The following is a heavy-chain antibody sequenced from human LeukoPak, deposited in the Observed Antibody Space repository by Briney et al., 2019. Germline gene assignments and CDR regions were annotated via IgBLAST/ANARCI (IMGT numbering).Heavy chain of an antibody. J-gene: IGHJ6*03. Sequence: GGSLRLSCAASGFTFSSYSMNWVRQAPGKGLEWVSYISTSGSTINYADSVKSRFTISRDNARNSLYLQMNSLKTEDTAVYYCTSGSYPGYYYMDVWGKGTTVTVSS. D-gene: IGHD3-10*01. CDR3: TSGSYPGYYYMDV. V-gene: IGHV3-48*04. CDR1: GFTFSSYS. CDR2: ISTSGSTI.